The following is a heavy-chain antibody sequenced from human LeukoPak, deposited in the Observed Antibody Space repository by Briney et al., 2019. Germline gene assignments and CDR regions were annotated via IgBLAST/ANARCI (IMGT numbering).Heavy chain of an antibody. V-gene: IGHV3-30*02. D-gene: IGHD3/OR15-3a*01. Sequence: GGSLRLSCAASGFTFNTCGTHWVRQAPGKGLEWVAFINDGGNKKDYADSVKGRLTISRDTSKNTLYLQMNSLRVEDTAVYYCVKDFHNSWTFDYWGQGTLVTVSS. CDR1: GFTFNTCG. J-gene: IGHJ4*02. CDR2: INDGGNKK. CDR3: VKDFHNSWTFDY.